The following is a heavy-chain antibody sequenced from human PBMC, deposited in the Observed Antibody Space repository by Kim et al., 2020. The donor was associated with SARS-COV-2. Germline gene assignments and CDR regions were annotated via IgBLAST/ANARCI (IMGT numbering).Heavy chain of an antibody. D-gene: IGHD4-4*01. CDR3: AKGLFETTVANVYYYYGMAV. CDR1: GFTFDAYA. Sequence: GGSLRLSCAASGFTFDAYAMYWVRQTPGRGLEWVAAINRNGGTTYYADSVKGRFTVSRDNNKNSLYLQMNSLRTEDTALYYCAKGLFETTVANVYYYYGMAVWGQGTAVTVSS. CDR2: INRNGGTT. V-gene: IGHV3-43*01. J-gene: IGHJ6*02.